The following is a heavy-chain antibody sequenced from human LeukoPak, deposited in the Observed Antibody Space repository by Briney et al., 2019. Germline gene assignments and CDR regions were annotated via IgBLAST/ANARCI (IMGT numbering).Heavy chain of an antibody. CDR3: AKVVAGNIDYYFDY. CDR2: ISGTGGST. CDR1: VFTFSSYA. D-gene: IGHD2/OR15-2a*01. Sequence: GGCLRLSCTASVFTFSSYAMSWVRQAPGKGREWVEGISGTGGSTHYADSVKGRFTISRDNSKNTVYLQMRNLRVEHTAVYYCAKVVAGNIDYYFDYWGQGILVAVSS. V-gene: IGHV3-23*01. J-gene: IGHJ4*02.